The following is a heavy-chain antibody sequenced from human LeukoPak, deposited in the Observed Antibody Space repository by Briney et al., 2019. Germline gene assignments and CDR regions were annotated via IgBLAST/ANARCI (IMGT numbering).Heavy chain of an antibody. V-gene: IGHV4-34*01. CDR3: ARLSLVVAEGY. CDR1: GFTFSSYG. CDR2: INHSGST. J-gene: IGHJ4*02. Sequence: LRLSCAASGFTFSSYGMHWIRQPPGKGLEWIGEINHSGSTNYNPSLKSRVTISVDTSKNQFSLKLSSVTAADTAVYYCARLSLVVAEGYWGQGTLVTVSS. D-gene: IGHD2-15*01.